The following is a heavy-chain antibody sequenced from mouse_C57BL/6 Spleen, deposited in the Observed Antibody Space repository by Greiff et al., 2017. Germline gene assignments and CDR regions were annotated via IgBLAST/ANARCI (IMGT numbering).Heavy chain of an antibody. V-gene: IGHV1-52*01. D-gene: IGHD2-1*01. CDR3: ARDYGNSYYFDY. J-gene: IGHJ2*01. Sequence: QVQLQQPGAELVRPGSSVKLSCKASGYTFTSYWMHWVKQRPIQGLEWIGNIDPSDSETNYNQKFKDKATLTVDKSSSTAYMQLSSLTSEDSAVYYCARDYGNSYYFDYWGQGTTLTVSS. CDR2: IDPSDSET. CDR1: GYTFTSYW.